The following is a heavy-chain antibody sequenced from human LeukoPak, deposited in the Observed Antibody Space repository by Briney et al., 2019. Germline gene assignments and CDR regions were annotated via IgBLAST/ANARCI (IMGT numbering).Heavy chain of an antibody. CDR2: INPSGGST. V-gene: IGHV1-46*01. D-gene: IGHD3-22*01. Sequence: ASVTVSCKASGYTFTIYYMHWVRQAPAQGLEWMGIINPSGGSTSYAQKFWGRVTMTRDTSTSTVYMELSSLRSEDTAVYYCARKAWSGYYYDYWGQGTLVTVSS. CDR3: ARKAWSGYYYDY. J-gene: IGHJ4*02. CDR1: GYTFTIYY.